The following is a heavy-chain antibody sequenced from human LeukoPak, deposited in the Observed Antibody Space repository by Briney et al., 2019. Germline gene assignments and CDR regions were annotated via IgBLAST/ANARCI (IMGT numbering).Heavy chain of an antibody. D-gene: IGHD4-17*01. Sequence: SETLSLTCTVSGGSISSSSYYWGWIRQPPGKGLEWIGSIYYSGSTYYNPSLKRRVTISVDTSKNQFSLKLSSVTAADTAVYYCARHSDYGDYGYMDVWGKGTTVTVSS. CDR3: ARHSDYGDYGYMDV. CDR2: IYYSGST. CDR1: GGSISSSSYY. V-gene: IGHV4-39*01. J-gene: IGHJ6*03.